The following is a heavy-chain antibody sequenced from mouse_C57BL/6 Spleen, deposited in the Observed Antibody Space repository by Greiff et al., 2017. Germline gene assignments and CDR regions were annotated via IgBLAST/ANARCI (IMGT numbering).Heavy chain of an antibody. D-gene: IGHD1-1*01. Sequence: QVQLQQSGPELVKPGASVKISCKASGYAFSSSWMNWVKQRPGKGLEWIGRIYPGDGDTNYNGKFKGKATLTADNSSRTAYMQLSSLTSEDSAVYFCARADYGSSRYCAMDYWGQGTSVTVSS. CDR3: ARADYGSSRYCAMDY. CDR2: IYPGDGDT. CDR1: GYAFSSSW. V-gene: IGHV1-82*01. J-gene: IGHJ4*01.